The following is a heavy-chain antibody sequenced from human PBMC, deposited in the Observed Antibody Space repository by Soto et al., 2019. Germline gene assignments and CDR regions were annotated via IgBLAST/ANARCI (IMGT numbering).Heavy chain of an antibody. Sequence: ASVKVSCKASGYTFTNFGVSWVRQAPGQGLEWMGWISAYSGNTNYAQKFQGRVTMTTDTSTSTAYMELRSLRSDDTAVYYCGRDRPYFDFWSGQPSYFGYWGPGTLVTVSS. J-gene: IGHJ4*02. CDR1: GYTFTNFG. CDR3: GRDRPYFDFWSGQPSYFGY. V-gene: IGHV1-18*01. D-gene: IGHD3-3*01. CDR2: ISAYSGNT.